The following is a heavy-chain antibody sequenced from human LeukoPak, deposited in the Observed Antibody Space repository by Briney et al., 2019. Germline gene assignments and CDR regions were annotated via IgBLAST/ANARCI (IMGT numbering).Heavy chain of an antibody. D-gene: IGHD3-3*01. CDR3: ARGVYDFWSGPLYYMDV. CDR1: GITFTGSS. Sequence: GGFLRLSCAASGITFTGSSMTWVRQAPGKGLEWVSSISSSGSYIYFADSLKGRFTISRDNAKNSLYLQMNSLRAEDTAVYYCARGVYDFWSGPLYYMDVWGKGTTVTVSS. J-gene: IGHJ6*03. CDR2: ISSSGSYI. V-gene: IGHV3-21*01.